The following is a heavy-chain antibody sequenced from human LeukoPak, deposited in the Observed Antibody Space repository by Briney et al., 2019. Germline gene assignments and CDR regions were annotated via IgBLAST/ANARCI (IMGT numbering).Heavy chain of an antibody. CDR2: INWNGGST. D-gene: IGHD3-22*01. CDR1: GFTFDDYG. Sequence: GGSLRLSCAASGFTFDDYGMSWVRQAPGKGLEWVSGINWNGGSTGYADSVKGRFTISRDNAKNTLSLQMNSLRAEDTAVYYCTRRYDSSGSSFDYWGQGILVTVSS. V-gene: IGHV3-20*04. CDR3: TRRYDSSGSSFDY. J-gene: IGHJ4*02.